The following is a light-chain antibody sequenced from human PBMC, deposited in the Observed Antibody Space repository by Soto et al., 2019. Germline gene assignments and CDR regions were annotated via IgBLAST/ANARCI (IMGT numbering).Light chain of an antibody. CDR2: GAS. J-gene: IGKJ4*01. V-gene: IGKV3-20*01. Sequence: EIVLTQSPGTLSLSPGERATLSCRASQSVSSGYLAWYQQKPGQAPRLLIYGASSRATGIPDRFSGNGSGTDFTLTISRLEPEDFAVYSCQQYGRSPLLSFGGGTRVEIK. CDR3: QQYGRSPLLS. CDR1: QSVSSGY.